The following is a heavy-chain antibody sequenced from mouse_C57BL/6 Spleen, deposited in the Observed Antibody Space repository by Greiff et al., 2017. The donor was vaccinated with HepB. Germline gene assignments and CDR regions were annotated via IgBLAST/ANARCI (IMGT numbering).Heavy chain of an antibody. D-gene: IGHD2-14*01. CDR3: ARGTTGGPWFAY. Sequence: EVMLVESGGGLVKPGGSLKLSCAASGFTFSSYAMSWVRQTPEKRLEWVATISDGGSYTYYPDNVKGRFTISRDNAKNNLYLQMSHLKSEDTAMYYCARGTTGGPWFAYWGQGTLVTVSA. V-gene: IGHV5-4*03. CDR2: ISDGGSYT. J-gene: IGHJ3*01. CDR1: GFTFSSYA.